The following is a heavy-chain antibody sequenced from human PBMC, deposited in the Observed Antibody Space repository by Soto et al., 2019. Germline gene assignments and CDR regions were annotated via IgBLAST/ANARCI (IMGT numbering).Heavy chain of an antibody. CDR1: GYTFTSYY. D-gene: IGHD5-18*01. J-gene: IGHJ4*02. CDR3: AREVERGYSYGYLEY. V-gene: IGHV1-46*01. Sequence: QVQLVQSGAEVKKPGASVTVSCTASGYTFTSYYMHWVRQAPGQGLEWMGIINPSGGSTSYAQKFQGRVTMTRDTSTSTVYMELSSLRSEDTAVYYCAREVERGYSYGYLEYWGQGTLVTVSS. CDR2: INPSGGST.